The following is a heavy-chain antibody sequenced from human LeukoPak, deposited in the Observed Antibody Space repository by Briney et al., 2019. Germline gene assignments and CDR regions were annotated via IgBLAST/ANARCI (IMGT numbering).Heavy chain of an antibody. Sequence: GGSLRLSCAASGFTFSSYAMSWVRQAPGKGPEWVSGISGRGGSTYYPDSVKGRFTISRDNSKNTLYLQMNNLRADDTAVYYCASQQPVHWYFDNWGQGTLVTVSS. CDR1: GFTFSSYA. D-gene: IGHD6-13*01. J-gene: IGHJ4*02. CDR2: ISGRGGST. CDR3: ASQQPVHWYFDN. V-gene: IGHV3-23*01.